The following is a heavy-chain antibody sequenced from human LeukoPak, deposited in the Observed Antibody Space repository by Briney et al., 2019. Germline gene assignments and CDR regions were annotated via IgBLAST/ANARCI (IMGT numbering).Heavy chain of an antibody. Sequence: GASVKVSCKASGYTFTSYYMHWVRQAPGQGLEWMGIINPSGGSTCYAQKFQGRVTMTRDTPTSTVYMELSSLRTEDTAVYYCARDKGLREQQLRYDYWGQGTLVTVSS. CDR1: GYTFTSYY. CDR2: INPSGGST. V-gene: IGHV1-46*01. D-gene: IGHD6-13*01. CDR3: ARDKGLREQQLRYDY. J-gene: IGHJ4*02.